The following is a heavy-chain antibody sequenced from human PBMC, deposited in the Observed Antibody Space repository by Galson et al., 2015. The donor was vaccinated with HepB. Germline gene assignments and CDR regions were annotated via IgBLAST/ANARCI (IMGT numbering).Heavy chain of an antibody. Sequence: ETLSLTCTVSGGSISSYYWSWIRQPPGKGLEWIGYIYYSGSTNYNPSLKSRVTISVDTSKNQFSLKLSSVTAADTAVYYCARLGYDFWSGYYAPDYYYYYMDVWGKGTTVTVSS. CDR3: ARLGYDFWSGYYAPDYYYYYMDV. J-gene: IGHJ6*03. D-gene: IGHD3-3*01. V-gene: IGHV4-59*08. CDR1: GGSISSYY. CDR2: IYYSGST.